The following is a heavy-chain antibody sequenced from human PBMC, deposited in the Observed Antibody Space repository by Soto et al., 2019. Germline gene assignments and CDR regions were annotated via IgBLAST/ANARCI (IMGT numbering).Heavy chain of an antibody. CDR1: GFTFRSYA. CDR3: AKDSAIVVVTDIDY. V-gene: IGHV3-23*01. D-gene: IGHD3-22*01. CDR2: ISGSGGNT. J-gene: IGHJ4*02. Sequence: PGGSLRLSCAASGFTFRSYAMSWVRQAAGKGLEWVSAISGSGGNTDYADSVMGRFTISTDNSKNTMNLQMNSLRDEDTAVYYCAKDSAIVVVTDIDYWGQGTLVTVSS.